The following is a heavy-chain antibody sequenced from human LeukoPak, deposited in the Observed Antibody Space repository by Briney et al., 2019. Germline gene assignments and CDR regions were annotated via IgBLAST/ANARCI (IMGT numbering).Heavy chain of an antibody. V-gene: IGHV4-31*03. CDR3: ATSGYYYDRSGYSPLDY. J-gene: IGHJ4*02. CDR2: IYYSGST. CDR1: GGSISSGGYY. Sequence: SETLSLTCTVSGGSISSGGYYWSWIRQHPGKGLEWIGYIYYSGSTYYNPSLKSRVTISVDTSKNQFSLKLSPVTAADTAVYYCATSGYYYDRSGYSPLDYWGQGTLVTVSS. D-gene: IGHD3-22*01.